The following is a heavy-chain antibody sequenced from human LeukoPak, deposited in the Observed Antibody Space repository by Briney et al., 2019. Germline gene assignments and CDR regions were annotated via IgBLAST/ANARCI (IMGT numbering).Heavy chain of an antibody. CDR1: GGSFSGYY. Sequence: SETLSLTCAVYGGSFSGYYWSWIRQPPGKGLEWIGEINHSGSTNYNPSLKSRVTISVDTSKNQFSLKLSSVTAADTAVYYCARLRRIMITFGGVIVIPHDAFDIWGQGTMVTVSS. CDR3: ARLRRIMITFGGVIVIPHDAFDI. V-gene: IGHV4-34*01. D-gene: IGHD3-16*02. CDR2: INHSGST. J-gene: IGHJ3*02.